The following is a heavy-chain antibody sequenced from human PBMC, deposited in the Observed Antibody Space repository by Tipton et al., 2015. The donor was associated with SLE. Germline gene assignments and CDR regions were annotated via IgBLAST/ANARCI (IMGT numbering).Heavy chain of an antibody. Sequence: TLSLTCTVSGGSINSHYCSWLRQPPGKGLEYIGYIYYSGGTNHNPSLNNRVTISVDRSNNQFSLKLSSVTPADTAVYYCARDAAVAGHFDYWGQGKLVTVSS. V-gene: IGHV4-59*11. CDR2: IYYSGGT. D-gene: IGHD6-19*01. J-gene: IGHJ4*02. CDR1: GGSINSHY. CDR3: ARDAAVAGHFDY.